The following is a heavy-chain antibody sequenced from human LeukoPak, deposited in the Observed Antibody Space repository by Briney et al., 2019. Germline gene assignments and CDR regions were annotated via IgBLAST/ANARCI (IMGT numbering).Heavy chain of an antibody. CDR1: GFTFSNYA. CDR3: AKAEESGYTHYGMDV. CDR2: IGGNGGGT. V-gene: IGHV3-23*01. D-gene: IGHD5-18*01. Sequence: GGSLRLSCAASGFTFSNYAMNWVRQAPGKGLEWVSAIGGNGGGTYYADSVKGRFTISRDSSKNTLFLQINSLRADDTVVYYCAKAEESGYTHYGMDVWGQGTTVTVSS. J-gene: IGHJ6*02.